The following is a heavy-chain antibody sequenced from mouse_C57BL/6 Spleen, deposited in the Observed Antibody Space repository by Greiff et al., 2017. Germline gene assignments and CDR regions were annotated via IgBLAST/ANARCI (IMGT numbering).Heavy chain of an antibody. CDR2: ISSGSSTI. CDR1: GFTFSDYG. Sequence: DVQLQESGGGLVKPGGSLKLSCAASGFTFSDYGMHWVRQAPEKGLEWVAYISSGSSTIYYADTVKGRFTLSRDNAKNTLFLQMTSLRSEDTAMYYCARDYSNFSYYFDYWGQGTTLTVSS. V-gene: IGHV5-17*01. D-gene: IGHD2-5*01. CDR3: ARDYSNFSYYFDY. J-gene: IGHJ2*01.